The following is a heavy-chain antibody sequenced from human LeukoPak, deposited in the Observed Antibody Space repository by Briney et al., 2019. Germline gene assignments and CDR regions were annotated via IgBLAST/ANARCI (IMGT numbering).Heavy chain of an antibody. CDR3: AKYPRTGYVPAANGYFDY. CDR2: ISGSGGST. D-gene: IGHD2-2*01. J-gene: IGHJ4*02. CDR1: GFTFSSYA. Sequence: PGGSLRLSCAASGFTFSSYAMSWVRQAPGKGLEWVSAISGSGGSTYYADSVKGRFTISRDNSKNTLYLQMNSLRAEDTAVYYCAKYPRTGYVPAANGYFDYWGQGTLVTVSS. V-gene: IGHV3-23*01.